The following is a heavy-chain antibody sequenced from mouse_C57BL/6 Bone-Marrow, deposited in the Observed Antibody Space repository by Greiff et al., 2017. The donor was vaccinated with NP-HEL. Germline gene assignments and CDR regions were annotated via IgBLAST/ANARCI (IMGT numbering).Heavy chain of an antibody. CDR1: GFTFSSYG. D-gene: IGHD1-1*01. CDR3: ARVLYYYGSSWFAN. CDR2: ISSGGSYT. Sequence: EVKVVESGGDLVKPGGSLKLSCAASGFTFSSYGMSWVRQTPDKRLEWVATISSGGSYTYYPASVKGRFTISRDNAKNTLYLQMSSLKSENTAMYYCARVLYYYGSSWFANWDQGTLVTVSA. J-gene: IGHJ3*01. V-gene: IGHV5-6*01.